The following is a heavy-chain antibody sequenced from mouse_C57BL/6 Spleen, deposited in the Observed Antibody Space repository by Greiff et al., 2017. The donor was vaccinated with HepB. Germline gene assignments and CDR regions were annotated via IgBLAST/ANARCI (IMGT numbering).Heavy chain of an antibody. CDR2: INPNNGGT. D-gene: IGHD2-2*01. CDR3: ARGGYDSDFDY. CDR1: GYTFTDYY. J-gene: IGHJ2*01. Sequence: EVQLQQSGPELVKPGASVKISCKASGYTFTDYYMNWVKQSHGKSLEWIGDINPNNGGTSYNQKFKGKATLTVDKSSSTAYMELRSLTSEDSAVYYGARGGYDSDFDYWGQGTTLTVSS. V-gene: IGHV1-26*01.